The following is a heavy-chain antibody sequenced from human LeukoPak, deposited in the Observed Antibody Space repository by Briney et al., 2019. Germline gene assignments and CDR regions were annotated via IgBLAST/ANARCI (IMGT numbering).Heavy chain of an antibody. D-gene: IGHD4-17*01. CDR1: GGSISSGGYS. CDR2: IYHSGST. Sequence: PSETLSLTCAVSGGSISSGGYSWSWIRQPPGKGLEWIGYIYHSGSTYYNPSLKSRVTISVDTSKNQFSLKLSSVTAADTAVYYCARGGYGDYYFDYWGQGTLVTVSS. V-gene: IGHV4-30-2*01. J-gene: IGHJ4*02. CDR3: ARGGYGDYYFDY.